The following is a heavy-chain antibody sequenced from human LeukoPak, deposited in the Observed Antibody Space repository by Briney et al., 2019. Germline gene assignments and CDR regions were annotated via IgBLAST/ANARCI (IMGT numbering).Heavy chain of an antibody. Sequence: GGSLRLSCAASGFTFSSYAMHWVRQAPGKGLEYVSAISSNGGSTYYANSVKGRFTISRDNSKNTLYLQMGSLRAEDTAVYYCAKAPSSSSWDNWFDPWGQGTLVTVSS. CDR3: AKAPSSSSWDNWFDP. CDR2: ISSNGGST. D-gene: IGHD6-13*01. CDR1: GFTFSSYA. J-gene: IGHJ5*02. V-gene: IGHV3-64*01.